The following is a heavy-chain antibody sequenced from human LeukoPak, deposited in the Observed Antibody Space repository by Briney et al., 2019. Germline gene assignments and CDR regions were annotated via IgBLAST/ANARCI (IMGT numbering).Heavy chain of an antibody. CDR1: GGSISSYY. Sequence: PSETLSLTCTVSGGSISSYYWSWIRQPPGKGLEWIGYIYYSGSTNYNPSLKSRVTISVDTSKNQFSLKLSSVTAADTAVYYCARRVRYYYYMDVWGKGTTVTISS. CDR2: IYYSGST. CDR3: ARRVRYYYYMDV. V-gene: IGHV4-59*01. J-gene: IGHJ6*03. D-gene: IGHD3-22*01.